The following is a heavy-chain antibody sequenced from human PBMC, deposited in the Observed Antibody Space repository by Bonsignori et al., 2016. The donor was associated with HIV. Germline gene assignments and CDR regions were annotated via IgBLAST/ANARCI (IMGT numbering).Heavy chain of an antibody. CDR3: AKDRHFDFWSGYYYFDY. V-gene: IGHV3-23*01. Sequence: WIRQPPGKGLEWVSAISGSGGSTYYADSVKGRFTISRDNSKNTLYLQMNSLRAEDTAVYYCAKDRHFDFWSGYYYFDYWGQGTLVTVSS. CDR2: ISGSGGST. J-gene: IGHJ4*02. D-gene: IGHD3-3*01.